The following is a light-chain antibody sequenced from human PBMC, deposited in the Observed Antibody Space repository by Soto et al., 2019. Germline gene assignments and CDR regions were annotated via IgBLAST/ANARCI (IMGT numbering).Light chain of an antibody. CDR2: EVS. CDR3: SPNSISTAYL. V-gene: IGLV2-14*01. CDR1: SSDVGGYDY. J-gene: IGLJ1*01. Sequence: QSVLTQPASVSGSPGQSITISCTGTSSDVGGYDYVSRYQLHPGKAPKLMVFEVSNRPSGVSYRFSGSKSGNTASLTISGLQAEDEADYFCSPNSISTAYLFGTGTKVTAL.